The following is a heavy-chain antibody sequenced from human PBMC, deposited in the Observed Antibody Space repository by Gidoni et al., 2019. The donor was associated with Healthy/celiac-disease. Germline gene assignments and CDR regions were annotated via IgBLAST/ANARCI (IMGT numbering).Heavy chain of an antibody. V-gene: IGHV3-30-3*01. D-gene: IGHD3-10*01. Sequence: QVQLVESGGGVAQPGRSMRLSCAASGFAFGSCAMHWVRQAPGKGLEWVAVISYDGSNKYYADSVKGRFTISRDNSKNTLYLQMNSLRAEDTAVYYCARDRYDMVQGAFDYWGQGTLVTVSS. J-gene: IGHJ4*02. CDR3: ARDRYDMVQGAFDY. CDR1: GFAFGSCA. CDR2: ISYDGSNK.